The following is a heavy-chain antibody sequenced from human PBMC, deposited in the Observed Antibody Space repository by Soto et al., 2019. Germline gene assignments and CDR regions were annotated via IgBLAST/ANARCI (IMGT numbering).Heavy chain of an antibody. J-gene: IGHJ4*02. V-gene: IGHV1-46*04. CDR1: GYSFSDFY. D-gene: IGHD2-21*02. CDR3: ARESGGDVYF. CDR2: INARGGTT. Sequence: ASVKVSCKASGYSFSDFYIHWVRQAPGRGLEWMGMINARGGTTTFAQKLQSRISMTRDTATRRVYMGLNSLTYEDTAVYYCARESGGDVYFWGQGTLVTVSS.